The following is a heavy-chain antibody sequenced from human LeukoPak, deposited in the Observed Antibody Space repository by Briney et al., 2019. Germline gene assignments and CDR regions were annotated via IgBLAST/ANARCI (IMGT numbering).Heavy chain of an antibody. Sequence: KPSETLSLTCTVSGGSISSYYWSWIRRPAGKGLEWIGRIYTSGSTNYNPSLKSRVTMSVDTSKNQFSLKLSSVTAADTAVYYCARESFFGVVDAFDIWGQGTMVTVSS. J-gene: IGHJ3*02. V-gene: IGHV4-4*07. CDR2: IYTSGST. CDR1: GGSISSYY. D-gene: IGHD3-3*01. CDR3: ARESFFGVVDAFDI.